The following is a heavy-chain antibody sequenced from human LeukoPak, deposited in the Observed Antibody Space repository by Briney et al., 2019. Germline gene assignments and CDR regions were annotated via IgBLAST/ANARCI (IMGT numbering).Heavy chain of an antibody. CDR3: ARGNYYDSTTYYRAFDI. CDR2: YVSGST. D-gene: IGHD3-22*01. J-gene: IGHJ3*02. Sequence: YVSGSTTYNPSLKSRVTISVDTSKNQFSLKLSSVTAADTAVYYCARGNYYDSTTYYRAFDIWGQGTMVTVSS. V-gene: IGHV4-59*09.